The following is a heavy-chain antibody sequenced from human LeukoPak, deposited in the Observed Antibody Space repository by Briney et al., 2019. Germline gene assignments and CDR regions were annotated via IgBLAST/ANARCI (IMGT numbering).Heavy chain of an antibody. CDR1: GGTFSSYA. D-gene: IGHD5-12*01. CDR2: IIPIRGIA. V-gene: IGHV1-69*04. CDR3: ARDPRVATSGLYYYYYGMDV. Sequence: SVKVSCKDSGGTFSSYAISWVRQAPGEGVEWMGRIIPIRGIANYAQKFQGRVTMTADKSTSTAYMELSSRRSEDPAVYYCARDPRVATSGLYYYYYGMDVWGQGTTVTVSS. J-gene: IGHJ6*02.